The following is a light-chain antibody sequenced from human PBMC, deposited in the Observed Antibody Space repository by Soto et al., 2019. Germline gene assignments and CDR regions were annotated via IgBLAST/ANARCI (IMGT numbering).Light chain of an antibody. CDR3: QQYQSLT. CDR1: QSVSSSY. J-gene: IGKJ4*01. CDR2: GAS. Sequence: IVLTQSPTRLALSPGYRATLSCRASQSVSSSYVAWYQHKPGQASRLLIHGASSRVTGIPDRFSGSGSGTDFTLTITRLEPEDFAVYYCQQYQSLTFGGGTKVDIK. V-gene: IGKV3-20*01.